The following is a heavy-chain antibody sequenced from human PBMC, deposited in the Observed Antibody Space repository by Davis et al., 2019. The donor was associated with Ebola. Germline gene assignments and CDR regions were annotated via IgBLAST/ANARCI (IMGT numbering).Heavy chain of an antibody. CDR3: ARSARYYDFWSGYYVMVGMDV. D-gene: IGHD3-3*01. J-gene: IGHJ6*02. Sequence: SETLSLTCTVSGGSISSYYWSWIRQPPGKGLEWIGSLYYSGFTNYNPSLKSRVTISVDTSKNQFSLKLSSVTAADTAVYYCARSARYYDFWSGYYVMVGMDVWGQGTTVTVSS. CDR1: GGSISSYY. V-gene: IGHV4-59*01. CDR2: LYYSGFT.